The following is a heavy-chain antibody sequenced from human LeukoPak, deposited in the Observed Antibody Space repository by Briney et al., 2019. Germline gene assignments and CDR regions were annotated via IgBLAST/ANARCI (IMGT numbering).Heavy chain of an antibody. CDR1: GGSFSGYY. CDR2: INHSGST. D-gene: IGHD5-24*01. CDR3: ARLEIPSGMDV. V-gene: IGHV4-34*01. Sequence: SETLSLTCAVYGGSFSGYYWSWLRQPPGKGLEWIGEINHSGSTNYNPSLKSRVTISVDTSKNQFSLKLSSVTAADTAVYYCARLEIPSGMDVWGQGTTVTVSS. J-gene: IGHJ6*02.